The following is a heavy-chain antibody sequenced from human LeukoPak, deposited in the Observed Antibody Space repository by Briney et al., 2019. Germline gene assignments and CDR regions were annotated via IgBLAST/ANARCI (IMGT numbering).Heavy chain of an antibody. CDR2: IYSGGST. D-gene: IGHD4-17*01. CDR3: VRSDYGDYGD. V-gene: IGHV3-53*01. CDR1: GFTVSRNY. Sequence: GGSLRLSCVASGFTVSRNYMSWVRQAPGRGLEWVSVIYSGGSTYYADSVKGRFTISGDNSKNTLYLQMNSLRVEGTAVYYCVRSDYGDYGDWGQGTLVTVSS. J-gene: IGHJ4*02.